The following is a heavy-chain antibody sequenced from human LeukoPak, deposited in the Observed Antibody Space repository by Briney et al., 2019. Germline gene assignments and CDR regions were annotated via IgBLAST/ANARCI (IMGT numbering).Heavy chain of an antibody. Sequence: RTGGSLRLSCAASGFTFSSYGMTWVRQAPGKGLEWVSTISGSGGSTDYADSVKGRFTISRDNSKNTLYLQMNSLRAEDTAVYYCAKAARYCSGGNCYSFDPWGQGALVTVSS. D-gene: IGHD2-15*01. CDR3: AKAARYCSGGNCYSFDP. CDR1: GFTFSSYG. V-gene: IGHV3-23*01. CDR2: ISGSGGST. J-gene: IGHJ5*02.